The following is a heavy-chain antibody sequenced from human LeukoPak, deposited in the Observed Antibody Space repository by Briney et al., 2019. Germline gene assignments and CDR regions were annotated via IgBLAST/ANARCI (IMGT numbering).Heavy chain of an antibody. CDR2: SYPGDSDT. CDR3: ATTYGGQGVFDY. V-gene: IGHV5-51*01. Sequence: VESLKISCKGSGYSLPSYWIVWVRQMPGKGLEWMGISYPGDSDTRDSPSFQGQVTISADKSISTAYLQWSSLKASDTAMYYCATTYGGQGVFDYWGQGTLVTVSS. CDR1: GYSLPSYW. J-gene: IGHJ4*02. D-gene: IGHD4/OR15-4a*01.